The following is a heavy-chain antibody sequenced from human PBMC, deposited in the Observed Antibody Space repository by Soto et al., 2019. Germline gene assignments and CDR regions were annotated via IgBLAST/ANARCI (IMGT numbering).Heavy chain of an antibody. V-gene: IGHV1-18*01. Sequence: QVQLVQSGAEVKKPGASVKVSCKASGYTFTNFGISWVRQAPGQGLEWMGWISAYNGNTNYAQKLQGRVTMTTDTSTCTAYMEVRSLRFDVSAVYYWARGGARIDYWGQGTLVSVSS. D-gene: IGHD3-16*01. CDR1: GYTFTNFG. J-gene: IGHJ4*02. CDR2: ISAYNGNT. CDR3: ARGGARIDY.